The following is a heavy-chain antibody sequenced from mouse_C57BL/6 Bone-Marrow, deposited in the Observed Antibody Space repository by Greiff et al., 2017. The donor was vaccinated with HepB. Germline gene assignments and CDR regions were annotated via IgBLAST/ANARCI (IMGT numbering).Heavy chain of an antibody. Sequence: VQLQESGAELVKPGASVKLSCKASGYTFTSYWMQWVKQRPGQGLEWIGEIDPSDSYTNYNQKFKGKATLTVDTSSSTAYMQLSSLTSEDSAVYYCARKGLYDAMDYWGQGTSVTVSS. V-gene: IGHV1-50*01. CDR3: ARKGLYDAMDY. CDR2: IDPSDSYT. D-gene: IGHD3-3*01. CDR1: GYTFTSYW. J-gene: IGHJ4*01.